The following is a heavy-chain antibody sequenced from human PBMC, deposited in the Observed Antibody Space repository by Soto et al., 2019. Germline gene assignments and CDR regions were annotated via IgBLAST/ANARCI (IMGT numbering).Heavy chain of an antibody. CDR1: GFTFSSYG. CDR2: ISYDGSNK. CDR3: AKEGDTAMVAAFDY. V-gene: IGHV3-30*18. Sequence: QVPLVESGGGVVQPGRSLRLSCAASGFTFSSYGMHWVRQAPGKGLEWVAVISYDGSNKYYADSVKGRFTISRDNSKNVLDLQMNVLRAEDTAVYYWAKEGDTAMVAAFDYWGQGTLVTVSS. D-gene: IGHD5-18*01. J-gene: IGHJ4*02.